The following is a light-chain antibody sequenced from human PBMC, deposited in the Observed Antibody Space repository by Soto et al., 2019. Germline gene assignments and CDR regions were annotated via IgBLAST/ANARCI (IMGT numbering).Light chain of an antibody. CDR1: QSVSGS. V-gene: IGKV3-11*01. CDR2: DAS. J-gene: IGKJ4*01. Sequence: EIVLTHSPAIFSLSPCEKATLSFRASQSVSGSLGWYQQKPGQAPRLIIYDASVRATGIPARFSGSGSGTDFTLTISSLEPEDFAVYYCQEGTYWPAFGGGTKV. CDR3: QEGTYWPA.